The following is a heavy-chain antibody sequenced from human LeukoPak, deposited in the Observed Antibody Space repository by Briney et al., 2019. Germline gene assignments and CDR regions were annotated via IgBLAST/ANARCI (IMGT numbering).Heavy chain of an antibody. Sequence: ASVKVSCKASGYTFTGYYMHWVRQAPGQGLEWMGRINPNSGGTNYAQKFQGRVTMTRDTSISTAYMELSSLRSDDTAVYYCARAPVGGSYNPFDYWGQGTLVTVSS. V-gene: IGHV1-2*06. CDR3: ARAPVGGSYNPFDY. J-gene: IGHJ4*02. CDR1: GYTFTGYY. CDR2: INPNSGGT. D-gene: IGHD1-26*01.